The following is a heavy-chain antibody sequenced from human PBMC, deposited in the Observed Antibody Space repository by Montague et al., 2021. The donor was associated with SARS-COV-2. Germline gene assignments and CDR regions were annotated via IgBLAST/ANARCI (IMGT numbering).Heavy chain of an antibody. J-gene: IGHJ6*02. CDR3: AKDMGSGWGGDYALPSYYYYYGMDV. Sequence: SLRLSCAASGFTFGDYAMHWVRQAPGKGLEWVSGISWNSGSIGYTDSVKGRFTISRDNAKNSLYLQMNSLRAEDTALYYCAKDMGSGWGGDYALPSYYYYYGMDVWGQGTTVTVSS. V-gene: IGHV3-9*01. D-gene: IGHD4-17*01. CDR2: ISWNSGSI. CDR1: GFTFGDYA.